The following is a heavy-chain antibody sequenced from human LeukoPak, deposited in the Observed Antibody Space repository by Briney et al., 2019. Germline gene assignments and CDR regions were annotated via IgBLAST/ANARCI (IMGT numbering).Heavy chain of an antibody. CDR3: ARGGEGIAAAVSYFDY. J-gene: IGHJ4*02. CDR1: GFTFSSYW. Sequence: GGSLRLSCAASGFTFSSYWMHWVRQAPGKGLVWVSRINTDGSSTSYADPVKGRFTISRDNAKNTLYLQMNSLRAEDTAVYYCARGGEGIAAAVSYFDYWGQGTLVTVSS. D-gene: IGHD6-13*01. V-gene: IGHV3-74*01. CDR2: INTDGSST.